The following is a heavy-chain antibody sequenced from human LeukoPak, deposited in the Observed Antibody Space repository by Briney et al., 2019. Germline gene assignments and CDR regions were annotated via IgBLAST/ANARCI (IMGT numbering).Heavy chain of an antibody. CDR2: IYYSGST. Sequence: SETLSLTCSVSGGSISSSSYYWGWIRQPPGKGLEWIGSIYYSGSTYYNPSLKSRVTISVDTSKNQFSLKLSSVTAADTAVYYCAREMGRPNWFDPWGQGTLVTVSS. J-gene: IGHJ5*02. D-gene: IGHD2-8*01. CDR3: AREMGRPNWFDP. CDR1: GGSISSSSYY. V-gene: IGHV4-39*07.